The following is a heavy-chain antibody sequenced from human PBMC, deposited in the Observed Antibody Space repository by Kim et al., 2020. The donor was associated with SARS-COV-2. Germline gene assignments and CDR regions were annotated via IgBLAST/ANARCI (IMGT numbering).Heavy chain of an antibody. J-gene: IGHJ4*02. CDR3: AGGAAAANFDY. Sequence: NYAQKFQGRVTMTRDTSISTAYMELSRLRSDDTAVYYCAGGAAAANFDYWGQGTLVTVSS. V-gene: IGHV1-2*02. D-gene: IGHD6-13*01.